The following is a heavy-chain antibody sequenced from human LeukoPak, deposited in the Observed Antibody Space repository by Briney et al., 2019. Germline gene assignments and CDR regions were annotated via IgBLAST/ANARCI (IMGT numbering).Heavy chain of an antibody. CDR2: VYNSGTT. J-gene: IGHJ4*02. V-gene: IGHV4-59*11. Sequence: TETLSLTCTVSGVSIGSHYWSWIRQSPGKGLEWIGYVYNSGTTVYNPSLTGRVTISEDTSKNQYSLNLRSVTAADAAVYYCARDAYWGQGILVTVSS. CDR3: ARDAY. CDR1: GVSIGSHY.